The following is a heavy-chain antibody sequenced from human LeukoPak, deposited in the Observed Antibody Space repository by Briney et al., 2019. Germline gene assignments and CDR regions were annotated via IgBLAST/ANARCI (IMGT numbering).Heavy chain of an antibody. Sequence: GGSLRLSCAASGFSFGDYSMHWVRQAPGKGLEWVSVISGSGDSTYYADSVKGRFTISRDNSKNTLYLQMNSLRAEDTAVYYCARRDYYDSSGYRLDYWGQGTLVTVSS. CDR3: ARRDYYDSSGYRLDY. CDR1: GFSFGDYS. CDR2: ISGSGDST. J-gene: IGHJ4*02. V-gene: IGHV3-23*01. D-gene: IGHD3-22*01.